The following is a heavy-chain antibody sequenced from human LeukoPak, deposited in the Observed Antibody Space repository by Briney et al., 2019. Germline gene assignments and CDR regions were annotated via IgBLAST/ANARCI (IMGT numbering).Heavy chain of an antibody. V-gene: IGHV3-53*01. J-gene: IGHJ4*02. Sequence: RGESLKISCAASGFTVSSNYMSWVRQAPGKGLEWVSVIYSDSSTYYADSVKGRFTISRDKSKNTLYLQMNSLRAEDTAMYYCARNLPMLFGGQGTLVTVSS. CDR1: GFTVSSNY. CDR3: ARNLPMLF. D-gene: IGHD3-10*02. CDR2: IYSDSST.